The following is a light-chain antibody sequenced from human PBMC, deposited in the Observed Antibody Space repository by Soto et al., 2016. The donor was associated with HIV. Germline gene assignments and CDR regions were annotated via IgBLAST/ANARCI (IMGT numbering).Light chain of an antibody. CDR3: MQGLQTSWT. CDR1: QSLLHSNGYNY. V-gene: IGKV2-28*01. Sequence: DIVMTQSPLSLPVTPGEPASISCRSSQSLLHSNGYNYLDWYLQKPGQSPQLLIYLGSNRASGVPDRFSGSGSGTDFTLKISKVEAEDVGVYYCMQGLQTSWTFGGGTKVEIK. J-gene: IGKJ4*01. CDR2: LGS.